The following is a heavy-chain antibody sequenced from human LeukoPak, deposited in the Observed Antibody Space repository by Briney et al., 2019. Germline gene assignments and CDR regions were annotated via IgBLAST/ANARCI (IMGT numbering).Heavy chain of an antibody. CDR2: INPSGGST. V-gene: IGHV1-46*01. D-gene: IGHD6-13*01. J-gene: IGHJ5*02. Sequence: GASVKVSCKASGYTFTNYFMHWVRQAPGQGRVWMGIINPSGGSTSYAQKFQGRVTMTRDTSTSTVYMELSSLRSEDTAVYYCARVLIAAVGSFDPWGQGTLVTVSS. CDR1: GYTFTNYF. CDR3: ARVLIAAVGSFDP.